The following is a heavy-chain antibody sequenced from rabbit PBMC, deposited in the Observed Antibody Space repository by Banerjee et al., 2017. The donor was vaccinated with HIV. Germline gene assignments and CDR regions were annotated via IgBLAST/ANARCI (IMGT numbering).Heavy chain of an antibody. CDR1: GFSFSSNYW. J-gene: IGHJ4*01. Sequence: QEQLEESGGDLVKPEGSLTLTCTASGFSFSSNYWLCWVRQAPGEGLEWIACIGAGSTYYATWAKGRFTISKTSSTTVTLQMTSLTAADTATYFCARDAGYAGSNLWGQGTLVTVS. D-gene: IGHD4-2*01. V-gene: IGHV1S45*01. CDR2: IGAGST. CDR3: ARDAGYAGSNL.